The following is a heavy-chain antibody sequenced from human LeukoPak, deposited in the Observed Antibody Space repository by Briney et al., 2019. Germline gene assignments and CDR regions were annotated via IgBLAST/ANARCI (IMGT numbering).Heavy chain of an antibody. CDR3: AKDLKGYYGSGSYPH. V-gene: IGHV3-48*03. CDR1: GFTFSSYE. Sequence: GGSLRLSCAASGFTFSSYEMNWVRQAPGKGLEWVSYISGSGSPIYYADSVKGRFTISRDNAKNSLYLQMNSLRAEDTAVYYCAKDLKGYYGSGSYPHWGQGTLVTVSS. CDR2: ISGSGSPI. J-gene: IGHJ4*02. D-gene: IGHD3-10*01.